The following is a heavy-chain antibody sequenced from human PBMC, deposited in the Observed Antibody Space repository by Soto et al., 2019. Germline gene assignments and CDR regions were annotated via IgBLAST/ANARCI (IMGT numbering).Heavy chain of an antibody. V-gene: IGHV1-69*13. CDR1: GGTFSTSS. J-gene: IGHJ5*02. CDR2: IIPIFGTA. D-gene: IGHD6-25*01. Sequence: EASVKVSCKASGGTFSTSSFSWVRQAPGQGLKWMGGIIPIFGTANYAQKFQGRVTITADESTSTAYRELSSLRSEDTAVYYCARGEGGYNGFDPWGQGTLVTVSS. CDR3: ARGEGGYNGFDP.